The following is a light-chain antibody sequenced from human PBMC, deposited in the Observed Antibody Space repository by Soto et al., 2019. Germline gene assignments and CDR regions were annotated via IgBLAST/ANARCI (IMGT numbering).Light chain of an antibody. CDR3: CSDAGSSTFV. V-gene: IGLV2-23*01. CDR1: SSDVGSYNL. CDR2: EGS. Sequence: QSVLTQPASVSGSPGQSITLSCTGTSSDVGSYNLVSWYQQHPGKAPKLMIYEGSKRPSGVSNRFSGSKSGNTASLTISGLQAEDEADYYCCSDAGSSTFVFGGGTKLTVL. J-gene: IGLJ2*01.